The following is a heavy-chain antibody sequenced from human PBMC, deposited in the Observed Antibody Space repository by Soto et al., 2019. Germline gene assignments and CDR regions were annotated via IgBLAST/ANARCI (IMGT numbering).Heavy chain of an antibody. CDR1: GYTFTSYG. J-gene: IGHJ6*04. CDR2: ISAYNGNT. Sequence: ASVKVSCKASGYTFTSYGISWVRQAPGQGLEWMGWISAYNGNTNYAQKLQDRVTMTTDTSTSTAYMELSSLRSEDTAVYYCAADGRIQLWLDYYYGMDVWGKGTTVTVSS. CDR3: AADGRIQLWLDYYYGMDV. V-gene: IGHV1-18*01. D-gene: IGHD5-18*01.